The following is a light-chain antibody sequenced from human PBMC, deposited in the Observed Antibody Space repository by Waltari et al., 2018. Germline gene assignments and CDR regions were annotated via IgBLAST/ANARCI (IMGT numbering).Light chain of an antibody. V-gene: IGLV2-14*01. CDR2: EVS. CDR1: SSDVGGYNL. CDR3: TSYITTRGDWV. J-gene: IGLJ3*02. Sequence: QSALTQPASVSGSPGQSITISCTGTSSDVGGYNLVSWHQQPPGKAPKLLICEVSHRPSGVSNRFSGAKSGNTASLTISGLQAEDEADYYCTSYITTRGDWVFGGGTKLTVL.